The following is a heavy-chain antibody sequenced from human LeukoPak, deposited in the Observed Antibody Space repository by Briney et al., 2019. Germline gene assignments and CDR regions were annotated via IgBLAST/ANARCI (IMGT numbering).Heavy chain of an antibody. J-gene: IGHJ5*02. Sequence: ASVKVSCKASGYTFTSNYMHWVRQAPGQGLEWMGIINPTGGSTSCAQKFQGRVTMTRDTSTSTVYMELSSLRYEDTAVYYCARDLTDNYCSSTSCKWGSNWFDPWGQGTLVTVSS. V-gene: IGHV1-46*01. CDR1: GYTFTSNY. CDR2: INPTGGST. CDR3: ARDLTDNYCSSTSCKWGSNWFDP. D-gene: IGHD2-2*01.